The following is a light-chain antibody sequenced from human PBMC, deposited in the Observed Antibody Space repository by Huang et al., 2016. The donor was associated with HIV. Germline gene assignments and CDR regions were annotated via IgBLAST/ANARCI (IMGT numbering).Light chain of an antibody. Sequence: EIVLTQSPATLSLSPGERATLSCRASQRVSSYLAWYQQKPGQAPRRLIFDASNRATGIPARFTGSGSGTDFTLTISSLEPEDFVVYYCQQRSNWPLTFGGGTKVEIK. V-gene: IGKV3-11*01. CDR1: QRVSSY. J-gene: IGKJ4*01. CDR3: QQRSNWPLT. CDR2: DAS.